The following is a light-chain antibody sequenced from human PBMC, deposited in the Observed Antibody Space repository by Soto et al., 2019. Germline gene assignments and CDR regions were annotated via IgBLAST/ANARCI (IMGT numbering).Light chain of an antibody. CDR3: PQRSSWPLLT. CDR1: KSVSNY. Sequence: EIVLTQSPATLSLSPGERATLSCRASKSVSNYLAWFQQKTGQAPRLLIYDASNRATGIPARFSGSGSGTDFTINISSLEPEDFAVYYCPQRSSWPLLTFGGWTKVSI. CDR2: DAS. J-gene: IGKJ4*02. V-gene: IGKV3-11*01.